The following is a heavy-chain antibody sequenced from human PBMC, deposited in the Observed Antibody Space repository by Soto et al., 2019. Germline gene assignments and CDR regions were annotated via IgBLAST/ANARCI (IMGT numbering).Heavy chain of an antibody. CDR1: GFTFSSQT. CDR3: ASPRGLDDAFDF. CDR2: VSSSGSYK. Sequence: EVQLVESGGGLVKPGGSMRLSCAVSGFTFSSQTMNWVRQAPGKGLEWVSSVSSSGSYKYYADSVKGRFTISRDNAKNSLYLQMNSLRAEDAAVYFCASPRGLDDAFDFWGQGPMVTVSS. J-gene: IGHJ3*01. D-gene: IGHD3-10*01. V-gene: IGHV3-21*01.